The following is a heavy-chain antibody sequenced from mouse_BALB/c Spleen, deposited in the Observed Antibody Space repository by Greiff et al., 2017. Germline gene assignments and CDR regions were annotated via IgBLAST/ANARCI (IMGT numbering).Heavy chain of an antibody. CDR3: ARCLHRAWFAY. J-gene: IGHJ3*01. V-gene: IGHV3-2*02. CDR1: GYSITSDYA. CDR2: ISYSGST. Sequence: EVHLVESGPGLVKPSQSLSLTCTVTGYSITSDYAWNWIRQFPGNKLEWMGYISYSGSTSYNPSLKSRISITRDTSKNQFFLQLNSVTTEDTATYYCARCLHRAWFAYWGQGTLVTVSA.